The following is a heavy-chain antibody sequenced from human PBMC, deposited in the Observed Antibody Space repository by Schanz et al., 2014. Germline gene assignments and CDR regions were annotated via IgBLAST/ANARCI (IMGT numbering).Heavy chain of an antibody. CDR2: LYINAGST. CDR1: GFSVSTNY. Sequence: EVQLVESGGGLIQPGGSLRLSCAVSGFSVSTNYMSWARQAPGKGLEWISSLYINAGSTRYADSVKGRFFISRDSSKNTPFLQMNSLRPEDTAIYFCARDEGRDGYNLAFDVWGQGTLVTVSS. CDR3: ARDEGRDGYNLAFDV. J-gene: IGHJ3*01. D-gene: IGHD5-12*01. V-gene: IGHV3-53*01.